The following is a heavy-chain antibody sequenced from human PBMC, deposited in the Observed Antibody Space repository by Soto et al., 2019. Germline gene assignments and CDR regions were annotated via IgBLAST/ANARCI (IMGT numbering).Heavy chain of an antibody. J-gene: IGHJ6*02. CDR1: GFTFTSSA. CDR3: AADPQVGATGYGMDV. D-gene: IGHD1-26*01. V-gene: IGHV1-58*01. CDR2: IVAGSGNT. Sequence: ASVKVSCKASGFTFTSSAVQWVRKARGQRLEWIGWIVAGSGNTNYAQKFQERVTITRDMSTSTAYMELSSLRSEDTAVYYCAADPQVGATGYGMDVWGQGTTVTVSS.